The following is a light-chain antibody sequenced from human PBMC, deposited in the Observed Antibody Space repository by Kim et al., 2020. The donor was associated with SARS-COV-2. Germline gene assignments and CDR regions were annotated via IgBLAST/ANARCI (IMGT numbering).Light chain of an antibody. V-gene: IGLV8-61*01. CDR1: SGPVSRGHY. CDR2: TTN. CDR3: VLYMGGGISV. J-gene: IGLJ3*02. Sequence: TVTLTCGLASGPVSRGHYPSWYQQTPGQAPRTLIYTTNTRASGVADRFSGSILGDKAALTISGAQAGDESDYYCVLYMGGGISVFGGGTQLTVL.